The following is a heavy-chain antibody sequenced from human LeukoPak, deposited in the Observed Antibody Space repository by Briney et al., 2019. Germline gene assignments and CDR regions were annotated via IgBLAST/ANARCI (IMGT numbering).Heavy chain of an antibody. CDR1: GGSFSGYY. CDR2: INHSGST. Sequence: SETLFLTCAVYGGSFSGYYWSWIRQPPGKGLEWIGEINHSGSTNYNPSLKSRVTISVDTSKNQFSLKLSSVTAADTAVYYCARKIPCSGGSCYPINIWGQGTMVTVSS. J-gene: IGHJ3*02. V-gene: IGHV4-34*01. D-gene: IGHD2-15*01. CDR3: ARKIPCSGGSCYPINI.